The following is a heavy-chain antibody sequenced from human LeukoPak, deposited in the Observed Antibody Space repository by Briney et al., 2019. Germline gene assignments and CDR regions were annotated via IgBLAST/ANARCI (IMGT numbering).Heavy chain of an antibody. CDR2: IY. CDR1: GYKLTNNW. J-gene: IGHJ5*02. Sequence: GESLKISCKISGYKLTNNWIGWVRQVPGEGLEWMGLIYSPSFQGQVTLSVDASISTAYLQLSGLRASDTAIYYCVRFALTSSLDHWGQGTLVTVSS. D-gene: IGHD6-13*01. CDR3: VRFALTSSLDH. V-gene: IGHV5-51*01.